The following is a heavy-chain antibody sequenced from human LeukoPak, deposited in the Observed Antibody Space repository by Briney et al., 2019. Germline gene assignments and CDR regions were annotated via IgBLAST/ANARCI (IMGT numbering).Heavy chain of an antibody. CDR2: IYYSGST. Sequence: PSETLSLTCTVSGGSITNQYWNWIRQPPGKGLEWIGNIYYSGSTKFNPSLKSRATISVDTSKSQFSLRLSSVTAADTAVYYCARGEVRGFEYFQVWGQGTLVTVSS. D-gene: IGHD3-10*01. CDR1: GGSITNQY. CDR3: ARGEVRGFEYFQV. V-gene: IGHV4-59*11. J-gene: IGHJ1*01.